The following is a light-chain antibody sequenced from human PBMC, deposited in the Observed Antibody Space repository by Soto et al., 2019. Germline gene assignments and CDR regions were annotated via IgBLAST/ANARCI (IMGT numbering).Light chain of an antibody. V-gene: IGKV1-17*01. Sequence: DIQMTQSPSSLSASVGDRVTITCRASRSISIYLNWYQQRPGKAPKLLIYAASSLQSGVPSRFSGSGSGTEFTLTISSLQPEDFATYYCLQHDSHPLTFGGGTIADIK. J-gene: IGKJ4*01. CDR3: LQHDSHPLT. CDR1: RSISIY. CDR2: AAS.